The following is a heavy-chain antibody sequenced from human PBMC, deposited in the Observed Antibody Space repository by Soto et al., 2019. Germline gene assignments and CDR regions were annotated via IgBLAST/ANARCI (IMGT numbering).Heavy chain of an antibody. D-gene: IGHD6-19*01. CDR3: ARHAPDGTFSSRWYPDY. V-gene: IGHV5-51*01. J-gene: IGHJ4*02. Sequence: GESLKISCEGSGYSFTSFWIGWVRQMPGKGLEWMGIIYPGDSDTRYSPSFQGQVTISADKSISTAYLQWSSLKASDTAMYYCARHAPDGTFSSRWYPDYWGQGTLVTVSS. CDR2: IYPGDSDT. CDR1: GYSFTSFW.